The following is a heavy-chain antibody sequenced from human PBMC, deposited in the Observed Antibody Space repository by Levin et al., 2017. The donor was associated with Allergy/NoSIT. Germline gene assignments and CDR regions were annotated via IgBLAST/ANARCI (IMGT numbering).Heavy chain of an antibody. CDR2: IYHSGST. CDR3: ARGGNGGNSEHYFDY. J-gene: IGHJ4*02. D-gene: IGHD4-23*01. Sequence: PSETLSLTCAVSGGSVSVGGYSWSWIRQPPGKGLEWIGYIYHSGSTYYNPSLKSRVTISVDRSKNQFSLKLSSVTAADTAVYYCARGGNGGNSEHYFDYWGQGTLVTVSS. V-gene: IGHV4-30-2*01. CDR1: GGSVSVGGYS.